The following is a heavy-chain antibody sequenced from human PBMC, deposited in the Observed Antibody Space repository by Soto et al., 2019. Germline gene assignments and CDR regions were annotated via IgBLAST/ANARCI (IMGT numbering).Heavy chain of an antibody. CDR3: AKGPTVGLQSLKY. D-gene: IGHD4-17*01. Sequence: PGGSLRLSCTPSGFSFTTYAMSWVRQAPGKGLEWVSAISSSGGSTYYADSVKGRFTISRDNSKNTLYLQMNSLSDEDTAVYYCAKGPTVGLQSLKYWGPGTMVTV. V-gene: IGHV3-23*01. CDR1: GFSFTTYA. J-gene: IGHJ1*01. CDR2: ISSSGGST.